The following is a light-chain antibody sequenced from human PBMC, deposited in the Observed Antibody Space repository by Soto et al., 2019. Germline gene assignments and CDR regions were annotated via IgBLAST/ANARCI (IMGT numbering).Light chain of an antibody. CDR1: QSVSGN. J-gene: IGKJ1*01. Sequence: EIVMTQSPATLSVSPGERATLSCRASQSVSGNLAWYQQKPGQAPRLLIYGASTRATGIPARFSGSGSGTAFTLTISSLQSEDFAVDYCQQYNNWPRTFGQGTKVDIK. V-gene: IGKV3-15*01. CDR3: QQYNNWPRT. CDR2: GAS.